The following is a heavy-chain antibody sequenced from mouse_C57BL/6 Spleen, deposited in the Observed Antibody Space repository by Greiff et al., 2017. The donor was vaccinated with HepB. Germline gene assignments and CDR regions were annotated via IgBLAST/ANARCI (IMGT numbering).Heavy chain of an antibody. CDR1: GFTFSSYG. CDR2: ISSGGSYT. CDR3: ARGRTTYDGPFAY. D-gene: IGHD2-10*01. Sequence: EVQRVESGGDLVKPGGSLKLSCAASGFTFSSYGMSWVRQTPDKRLEWVATISSGGSYTYYPDSVKGRFTISRDNAKNTLYLQMSSLKSEDTAMYYSARGRTTYDGPFAYWGQGTLVTVSA. V-gene: IGHV5-6*01. J-gene: IGHJ3*01.